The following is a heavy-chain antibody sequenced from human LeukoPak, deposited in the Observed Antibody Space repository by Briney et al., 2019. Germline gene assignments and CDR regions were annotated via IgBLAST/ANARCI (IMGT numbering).Heavy chain of an antibody. D-gene: IGHD6-13*01. V-gene: IGHV3-23*01. CDR3: AKREGSSSSWYLTDY. CDR2: ISGSGGST. Sequence: GGSLRLSCAASGFTFSSYAMSWVRQAPGKGLEWVSAISGSGGSTYYADSVKGRFTISRDNSKNTLYLQMNSLRAEDTAVYYCAKREGSSSSWYLTDYWGQGTLVTVSS. CDR1: GFTFSSYA. J-gene: IGHJ4*02.